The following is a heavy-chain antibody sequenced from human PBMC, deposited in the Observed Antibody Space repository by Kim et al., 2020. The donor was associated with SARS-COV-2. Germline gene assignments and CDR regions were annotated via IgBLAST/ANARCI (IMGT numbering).Heavy chain of an antibody. D-gene: IGHD3-9*01. V-gene: IGHV4-59*13. J-gene: IGHJ6*02. CDR3: ARFNYDILTGYYFYYYYGMDV. CDR2: IYYSGST. CDR1: GGSISSYY. Sequence: SETLSLTCTVSGGSISSYYWSWIRQPPGKGLEWIGYIYYSGSTNYNPSLKSRVTISVDTSKNQFSLKLSSVTAADTAVYYCARFNYDILTGYYFYYYYGMDVWGQGTTVTVSS.